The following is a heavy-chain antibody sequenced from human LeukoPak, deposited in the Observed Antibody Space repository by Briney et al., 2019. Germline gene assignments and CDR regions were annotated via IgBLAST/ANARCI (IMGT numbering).Heavy chain of an antibody. J-gene: IGHJ5*02. CDR1: GGSISSGGYS. Sequence: SQTLSLTCAVSGGSISSGGYSWSWIRQPPGKGLEWIGYIYHSGSTYYNPSLKSRVTISVDTSKNQFSLKLSSVTAADTAVYYCARRVPAASHNWFDPWGQGTLVTVSS. CDR3: ARRVPAASHNWFDP. D-gene: IGHD2-2*01. V-gene: IGHV4-30-2*01. CDR2: IYHSGST.